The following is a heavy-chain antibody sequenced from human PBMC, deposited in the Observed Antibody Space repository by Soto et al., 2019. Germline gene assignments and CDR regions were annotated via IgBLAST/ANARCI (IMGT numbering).Heavy chain of an antibody. CDR2: INTDGSVA. CDR3: ANWMVRGASRMDV. J-gene: IGHJ6*02. CDR1: GLTFRSYW. V-gene: IGHV3-74*03. Sequence: GESLKISCAASGLTFRSYWMHWVRQVPGKGLVWVSRINTDGSVAMYVDSVKGRFTISRDNAKNTLYLHMNSLRAEDTAVYYCANWMVRGASRMDVWGQGTTVTVSS. D-gene: IGHD3-10*01.